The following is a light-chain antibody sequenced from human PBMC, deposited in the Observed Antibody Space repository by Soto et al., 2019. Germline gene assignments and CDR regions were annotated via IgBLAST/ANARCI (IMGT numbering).Light chain of an antibody. CDR2: AAS. CDR1: RPISTY. CDR3: QQYYTYPLA. Sequence: AIRMTQSPSSISAFTGDRVTITCRTSRPISTYLAWYQQKQGKTPTLIMYAASTLQSGVPSRFRGSGSGTDFTLTISCLQSEDFATYYCQQYYTYPLAFGQGT. J-gene: IGKJ1*01. V-gene: IGKV1-8*01.